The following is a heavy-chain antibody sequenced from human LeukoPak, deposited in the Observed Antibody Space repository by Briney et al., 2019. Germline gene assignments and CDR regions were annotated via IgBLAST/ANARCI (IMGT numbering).Heavy chain of an antibody. CDR2: IYYSGST. J-gene: IGHJ5*02. V-gene: IGHV4-30-4*01. D-gene: IGHD2-15*01. CDR1: GGSISSGDYY. Sequence: PSQTLSLTCTVSGGSISSGDYYWSWIRQPPGKGLEWIGYIYYSGSTYYNPSLKSRVTISVDTSKNQSSLKLSSVTAADTAVYYCAGVVVAAGHWFDPWGQGTLVTVSS. CDR3: AGVVVAAGHWFDP.